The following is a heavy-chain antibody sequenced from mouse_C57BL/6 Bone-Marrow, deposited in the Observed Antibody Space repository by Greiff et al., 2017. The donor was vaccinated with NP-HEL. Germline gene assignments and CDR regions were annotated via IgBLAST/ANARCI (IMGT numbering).Heavy chain of an antibody. J-gene: IGHJ2*01. V-gene: IGHV1-26*01. D-gene: IGHD1-1*01. CDR3: ATHYYGSSPFDY. CDR2: INPNNGGT. CDR1: GYTFTDYY. Sequence: VQLHQSGPELVKPGASVKISCKASGYTFTDYYMNWVKQSHGKSLEWIGDINPNNGGTSYNQKFKGKATLTVDKSSSTAYMELRSLTSEDSAVYYCATHYYGSSPFDYWGQGTTLTVSS.